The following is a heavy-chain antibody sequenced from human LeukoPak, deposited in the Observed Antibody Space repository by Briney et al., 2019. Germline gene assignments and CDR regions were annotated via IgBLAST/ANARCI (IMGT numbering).Heavy chain of an antibody. D-gene: IGHD2/OR15-2a*01. CDR3: ARHPFSSPFDY. J-gene: IGHJ4*02. CDR1: GGSISSYY. CDR2: IYYSGST. Sequence: SETLSLTCTVSGGSISSYYWSWIRQPPGKGLEWIGYIYYSGSTNYNPSLKSRVTISVDTSKNQFSLKLSSVTAADTAVYYCARHPFSSPFDYWGQGTLVTVSS. V-gene: IGHV4-59*01.